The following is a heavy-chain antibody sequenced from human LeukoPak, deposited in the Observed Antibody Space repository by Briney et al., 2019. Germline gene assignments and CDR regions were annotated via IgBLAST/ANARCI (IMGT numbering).Heavy chain of an antibody. CDR1: GFTFDDYA. CDR3: AKDRGTMVRGVIRSSAFDI. CDR2: ISWISGSI. J-gene: IGHJ3*02. V-gene: IGHV3-9*01. Sequence: GGSLRLSCAASGFTFDDYAMHWVRQASGKGLKWASGISWISGSIGYADSVKGRFTISRDNAKNSLYLQMNSLRAEDTALYYCAKDRGTMVRGVIRSSAFDIWGQGTMVTVSS. D-gene: IGHD3-10*01.